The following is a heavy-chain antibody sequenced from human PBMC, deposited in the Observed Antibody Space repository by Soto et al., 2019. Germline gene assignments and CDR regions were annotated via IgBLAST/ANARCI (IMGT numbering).Heavy chain of an antibody. V-gene: IGHV4-59*08. CDR1: GGSISSYY. CDR3: ARRRDYYYYYMDV. CDR2: IYYSGST. J-gene: IGHJ6*03. D-gene: IGHD2-21*01. Sequence: PSETLSLTCTVSGGSISSYYWSWIRQPPGKGLEWIGYIYYSGSTNYNPSLKSRVTISVDTSKNQFSLKLSSVTAADTAVYYCARRRDYYYYYMDVWGKGTTVTVSS.